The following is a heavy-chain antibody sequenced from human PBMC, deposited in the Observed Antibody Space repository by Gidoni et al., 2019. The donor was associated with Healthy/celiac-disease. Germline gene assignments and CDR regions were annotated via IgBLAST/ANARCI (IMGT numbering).Heavy chain of an antibody. CDR3: AKEHYDFWSGYYYDWYFDL. D-gene: IGHD3-3*01. J-gene: IGHJ2*01. Sequence: EVQLLESGGGLVQPGGSLRLSCAASGFTFSSYAMSWVRQAPGKGLEWVSAISGSGGSTYYADSVKGRFTISRDNSKNTLYLQMNSLRAEDTAVYYCAKEHYDFWSGYYYDWYFDLWGRGTLVTVSS. V-gene: IGHV3-23*01. CDR2: ISGSGGST. CDR1: GFTFSSYA.